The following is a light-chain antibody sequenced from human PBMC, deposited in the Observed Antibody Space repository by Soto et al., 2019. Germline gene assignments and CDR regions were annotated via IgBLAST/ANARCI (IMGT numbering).Light chain of an antibody. V-gene: IGKV3-11*01. CDR1: QYINTR. CDR3: HQRQSWPRT. Sequence: IVFTQSPATLSSFPCDIVTLSCRASQYINTRLAWYQHRPGQAPRLLIYQTSLRAAGIPARFSASGSGTDFTLTISDVQPEDFALYYCHQRQSWPRTFGQGTKVDIK. CDR2: QTS. J-gene: IGKJ1*01.